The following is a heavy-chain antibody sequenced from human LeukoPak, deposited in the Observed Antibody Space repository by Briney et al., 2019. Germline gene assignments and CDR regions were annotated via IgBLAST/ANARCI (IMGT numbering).Heavy chain of an antibody. J-gene: IGHJ1*01. D-gene: IGHD3-22*01. CDR2: IYYSGST. CDR1: GGSISSYY. V-gene: IGHV4-59*01. Sequence: SETLSLTCTVSGGSISSYYWSWIRQPPGKGLEWIGYIYYSGSTNYNPSLKSRVTISVDTSKNQFSLKLSSVTAADTAVYYCARATRMDYYDSSGYYYPAEYFQHWGQGTLVTVSS. CDR3: ARATRMDYYDSSGYYYPAEYFQH.